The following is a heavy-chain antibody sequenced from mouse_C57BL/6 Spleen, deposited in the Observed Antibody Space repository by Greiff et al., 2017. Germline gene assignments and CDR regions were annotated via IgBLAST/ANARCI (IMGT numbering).Heavy chain of an antibody. J-gene: IGHJ1*03. V-gene: IGHV1-64*01. D-gene: IGHD2-4*01. CDR3: ANDYDVNDWYFDV. CDR2: IHPHSGST. CDR1: GYTFTSYW. Sequence: QVQLQQPGAELVKPGASVKLSCKASGYTFTSYWMHWVKQRPGQGLEWIGMIHPHSGSTNYNEKFKSKATLTVDKSYSTTYMKLSILTSEDSAVYFCANDYDVNDWYFDVWGTGTTVTVSS.